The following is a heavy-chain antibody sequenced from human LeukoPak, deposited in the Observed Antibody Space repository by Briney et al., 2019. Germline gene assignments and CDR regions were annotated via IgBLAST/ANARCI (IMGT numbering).Heavy chain of an antibody. V-gene: IGHV3-30*18. J-gene: IGHJ4*02. CDR3: AKDHRHYYDSSGYYYEGAYFDY. CDR1: GFTFSSYG. Sequence: GRSLRLSCAASGFTFSSYGMHWVRQAPGKGLEWVAVISYDGSNKYYADSVKGRFTISRDNSKNTLYLQMNSLRAEDTAVYYCAKDHRHYYDSSGYYYEGAYFDYWGQGTLVTVSS. D-gene: IGHD3-22*01. CDR2: ISYDGSNK.